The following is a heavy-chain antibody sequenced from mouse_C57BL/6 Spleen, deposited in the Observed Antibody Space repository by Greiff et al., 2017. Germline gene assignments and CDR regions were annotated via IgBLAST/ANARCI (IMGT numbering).Heavy chain of an antibody. Sequence: EVHLVESGGGLVKPGGSLKLSCAASGFTFSDYGMHWVRQAPEKGLEWVAYISSGSSTIYYADTVKGRFTISRDNAKNTLFLQMTSLRSEDTAMYYCARPENDGYYFDYWGQGTTLTVSS. CDR3: ARPENDGYYFDY. CDR2: ISSGSSTI. J-gene: IGHJ2*01. D-gene: IGHD2-3*01. CDR1: GFTFSDYG. V-gene: IGHV5-17*01.